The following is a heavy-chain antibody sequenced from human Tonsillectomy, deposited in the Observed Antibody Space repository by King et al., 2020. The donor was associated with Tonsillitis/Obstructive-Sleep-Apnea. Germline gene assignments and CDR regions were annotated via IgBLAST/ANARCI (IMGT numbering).Heavy chain of an antibody. CDR1: RFTFSTYA. CDR3: AKVPLDRPVPAATEAGEFVLRQYYYYYMDV. V-gene: IGHV3-23*04. J-gene: IGHJ6*03. D-gene: IGHD2-2*01. Sequence: VQLVESGGGLVQPGGSLRLSCAASRFTFSTYAMTWVRQAPGKGLEWVSTISGGGGSTYYADSVKGRFTISRDNSKNTLYLQMNSLRAEDTAVYYCAKVPLDRPVPAATEAGEFVLRQYYYYYMDVWGKGTTVTVSS. CDR2: ISGGGGST.